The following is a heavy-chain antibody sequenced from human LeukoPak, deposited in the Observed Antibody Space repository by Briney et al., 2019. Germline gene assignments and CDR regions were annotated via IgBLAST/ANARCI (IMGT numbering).Heavy chain of an antibody. D-gene: IGHD6-19*01. CDR2: INSDGSST. Sequence: GGSLRLSCAASGFTFSNYWMHWVRQVPGKGLLWVSRINSDGSSTSYADSVKGRFTISRDNAKNTLYLQMNSLRAEDTAVYYCARGGGVYSSGWYGGWGQGTLVTVSS. J-gene: IGHJ4*02. V-gene: IGHV3-74*01. CDR3: ARGGGVYSSGWYGG. CDR1: GFTFSNYW.